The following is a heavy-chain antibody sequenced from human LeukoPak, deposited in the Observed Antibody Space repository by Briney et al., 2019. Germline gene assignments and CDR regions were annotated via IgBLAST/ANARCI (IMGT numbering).Heavy chain of an antibody. CDR3: ARVGHYYDSSGYYSYFDY. CDR1: GFTFSSYA. J-gene: IGHJ4*02. CDR2: ISYDGSNK. Sequence: GRSLRLSCAASGFTFSSYAMHWVRQAPGKGLEWVAVISYDGSNKYYADSVKGRFTISRDNSKNTLYLQMNSLRAEDTAVYYCARVGHYYDSSGYYSYFDYWGQGTLVTVSS. V-gene: IGHV3-30-3*01. D-gene: IGHD3-22*01.